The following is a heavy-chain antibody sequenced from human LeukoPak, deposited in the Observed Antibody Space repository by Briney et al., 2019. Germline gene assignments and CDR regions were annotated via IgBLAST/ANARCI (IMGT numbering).Heavy chain of an antibody. CDR2: IKQDGSEK. D-gene: IGHD3-3*01. Sequence: GGSLRLSCAASGFTFSSYWMSWVRQAPGKGLEWVANIKQDGSEKYYVDSVKGRFTISRDNAKNSLILQMNSLRVEDTGVYYCTRVFGPAVWGQGTTVTVSS. V-gene: IGHV3-7*01. CDR3: TRVFGPAV. CDR1: GFTFSSYW. J-gene: IGHJ6*02.